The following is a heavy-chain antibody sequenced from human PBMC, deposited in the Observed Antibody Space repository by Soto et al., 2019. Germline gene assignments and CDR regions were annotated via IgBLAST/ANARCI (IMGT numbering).Heavy chain of an antibody. D-gene: IGHD1-1*01. CDR3: ARARGERDRDYYGMDG. Sequence: QVQLQESGPGLVKPSQTLSPTCVVSGASIRTDGPYWSWVRQFPGKVFDLIGYIHFSGTPFYSPSLKSQVSMIRDTSENSVSLPVSPLTAADTAVYYRARARGERDRDYYGMDGWGEGNTGTAS. J-gene: IGHJ6*02. V-gene: IGHV4-31*11. CDR1: GASIRTDGPY. CDR2: IHFSGTP.